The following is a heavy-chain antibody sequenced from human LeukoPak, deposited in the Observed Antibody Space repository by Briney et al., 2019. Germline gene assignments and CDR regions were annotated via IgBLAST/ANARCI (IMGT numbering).Heavy chain of an antibody. D-gene: IGHD5-12*01. CDR1: GYSISSGYY. V-gene: IGHV4-38-2*02. Sequence: SETLSLTCTVSGYSISSGYYWAWIRQPPGKGLEWIGSIYHSGSTYYNPSLKSRVTISVDTSKNQFSLKLSSVTAADTAVYYCAINPSGYDYGYYYMDVWGKGTTVTVSS. J-gene: IGHJ6*03. CDR3: AINPSGYDYGYYYMDV. CDR2: IYHSGST.